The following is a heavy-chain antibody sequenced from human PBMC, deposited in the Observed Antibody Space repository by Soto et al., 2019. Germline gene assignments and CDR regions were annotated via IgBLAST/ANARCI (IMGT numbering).Heavy chain of an antibody. CDR3: ARDVRNADYDY. V-gene: IGHV3-48*02. Sequence: EVQLVESGGGLVQPGGSLKLSCAVSGFTFSSHAMNWVRQAPGKGLEWVAYIHGTRSIIYYADSVKGRFTISRDNAKNSLYLQMDSLIDEDTALYYCARDVRNADYDYWGQGTLVTVSS. J-gene: IGHJ4*02. CDR2: IHGTRSII. CDR1: GFTFSSHA. D-gene: IGHD3-16*01.